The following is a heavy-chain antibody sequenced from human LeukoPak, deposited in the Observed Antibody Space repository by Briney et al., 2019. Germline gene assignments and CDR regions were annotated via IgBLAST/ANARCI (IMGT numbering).Heavy chain of an antibody. J-gene: IGHJ6*03. V-gene: IGHV4-39*01. CDR3: ASVIAAAGGYYYYYMDV. CDR1: GGSISSSSYY. Sequence: SETLSLTCTVSGGSISSSSYYWGWIRQPPGKGLEWIGSIYYSGSTYYNPSLKSRVTISVDTSKNQFSLKLSSVTAADTAVYYCASVIAAAGGYYYYYMDVWGKGTTVTISS. CDR2: IYYSGST. D-gene: IGHD6-13*01.